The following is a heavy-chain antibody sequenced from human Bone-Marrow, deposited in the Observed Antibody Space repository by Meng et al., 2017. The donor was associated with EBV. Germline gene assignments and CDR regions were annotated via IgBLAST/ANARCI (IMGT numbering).Heavy chain of an antibody. J-gene: IGHJ4*02. V-gene: IGHV4-4*02. CDR1: RGFIASGDW. CDR3: ARAGYHRPASEY. D-gene: IGHD2-15*01. CDR2: IHHSGGT. Sequence: QWQWRERGPGLGGPWGALPPRSPVSRGFIASGDWGSWGRQSPGKGLEWIGEIHHSGGTSYNPSLKSRVTISLDMSKDQFSLRLSSVTAADTAVYYCARAGYHRPASEYWGQGTLVTVSS.